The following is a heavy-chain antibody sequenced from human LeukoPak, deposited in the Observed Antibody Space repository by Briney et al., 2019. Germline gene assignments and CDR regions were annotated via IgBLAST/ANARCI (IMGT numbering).Heavy chain of an antibody. CDR1: GFTFSSYG. Sequence: GRSLRLSCAASGFTFSSYGMHWVRQAPGKGLEWVAVISYDGSNKYYADSVKGRFTISRDNSKNTLCLQMNSLRAEDTAVYYCANQGSGSPGGDYWGQGTLVTVSS. CDR2: ISYDGSNK. J-gene: IGHJ4*02. D-gene: IGHD3-10*01. V-gene: IGHV3-30*18. CDR3: ANQGSGSPGGDY.